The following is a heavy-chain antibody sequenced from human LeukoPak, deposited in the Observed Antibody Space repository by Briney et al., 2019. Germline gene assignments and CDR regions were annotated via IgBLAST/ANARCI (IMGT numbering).Heavy chain of an antibody. CDR3: AKHGSVAGTTNFDY. CDR1: GFSFRSYG. J-gene: IGHJ4*02. D-gene: IGHD6-19*01. CDR2: ISGSGGST. Sequence: GGSLRLSCAASGFSFRSYGMSWVRQAPGKGLEWVSAISGSGGSTYYADSVKGRFTISRDNSKNTLYLQMNSLRAEDTAVYYCAKHGSVAGTTNFDYWGQGTLVTVSS. V-gene: IGHV3-23*01.